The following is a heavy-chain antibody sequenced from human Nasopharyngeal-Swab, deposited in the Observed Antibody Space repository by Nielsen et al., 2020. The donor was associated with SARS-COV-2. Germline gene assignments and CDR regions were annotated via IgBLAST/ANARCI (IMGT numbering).Heavy chain of an antibody. D-gene: IGHD3-3*01. CDR3: ARDADYDFWSGYSAFDY. J-gene: IGHJ4*02. CDR2: ISYDGSNK. V-gene: IGHV3-30-3*01. CDR1: GFTFSSYA. Sequence: GGSLRLSCAASGFTFSSYAMHWVRQAPGKGLEWVAVISYDGSNKYYADSVKGRFTISRDNSKNTLYLQMNSLRAEDTAVYYCARDADYDFWSGYSAFDYWGQGTLVTVSS.